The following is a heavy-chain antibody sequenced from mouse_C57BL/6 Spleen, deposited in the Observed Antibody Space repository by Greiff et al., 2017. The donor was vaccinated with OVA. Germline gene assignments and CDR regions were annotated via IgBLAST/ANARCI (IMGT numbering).Heavy chain of an antibody. CDR1: GFTFSDYG. CDR3: ARRDYTTTGWAMDY. CDR2: ISSGSSTI. Sequence: EVKLVESGGGLVKPGGSLKLSCAASGFTFSDYGMHWVRQAPEKGLEWVAYISSGSSTIYYADTVKGRFTISRDNAKNTLFLQMTSLRSEDTAMYYCARRDYTTTGWAMDYWGQGTSVTVSS. D-gene: IGHD1-1*01. V-gene: IGHV5-17*01. J-gene: IGHJ4*01.